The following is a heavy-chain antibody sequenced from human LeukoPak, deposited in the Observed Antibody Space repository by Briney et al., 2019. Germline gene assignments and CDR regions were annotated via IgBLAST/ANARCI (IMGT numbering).Heavy chain of an antibody. V-gene: IGHV3-30*18. J-gene: IGHJ4*02. Sequence: PGGSLRLSCAASGFTFSSYDMHWVRQAPGKGLEWVAVISYDGSNKYYADSVKGRFTISRDNSKNTLYLQMNSLRAEDTAVYYCAKVPPWTPTHFDYWGQGTLVTVSS. CDR2: ISYDGSNK. CDR1: GFTFSSYD. CDR3: AKVPPWTPTHFDY. D-gene: IGHD1-1*01.